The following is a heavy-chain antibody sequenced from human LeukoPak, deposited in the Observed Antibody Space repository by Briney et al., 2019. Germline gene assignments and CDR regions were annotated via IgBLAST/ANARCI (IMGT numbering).Heavy chain of an antibody. CDR2: INPNSGGT. Sequence: ASVKVSCKASGYTFTGYYMHWVRQAPGQGLEWMGWINPNSGGTNYAQKFQGWVTMTRDTSISTAYMELSRLRSDDTAVYYCARAAPITNEPRAFDIWGQGTMVTVSS. V-gene: IGHV1-2*04. D-gene: IGHD2-8*01. CDR1: GYTFTGYY. J-gene: IGHJ3*02. CDR3: ARAAPITNEPRAFDI.